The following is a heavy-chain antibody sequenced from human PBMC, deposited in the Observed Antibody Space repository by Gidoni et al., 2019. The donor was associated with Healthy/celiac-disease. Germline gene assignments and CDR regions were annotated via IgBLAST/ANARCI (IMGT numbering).Heavy chain of an antibody. J-gene: IGHJ3*02. V-gene: IGHV3-7*03. CDR2: MKQDGSEK. CDR1: AFTFRSYW. CDR3: ARAMMGPTVTAFDI. D-gene: IGHD4-17*01. Sequence: EVQLVESGGGLVQPGGSLTLSCASSAFTFRSYWLSWVRQAPGKGLEWLDNMKQDGSEKYYVDSVKGGFTISRDNAKNPLYLQMNSLRAEDTAVYYWARAMMGPTVTAFDIWGQGTMVTVSS.